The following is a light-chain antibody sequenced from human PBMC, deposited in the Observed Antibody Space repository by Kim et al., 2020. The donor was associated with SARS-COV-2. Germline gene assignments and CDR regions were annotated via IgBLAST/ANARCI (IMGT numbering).Light chain of an antibody. CDR2: DAS. CDR1: QDINNY. Sequence: DIQLTQSPSSLSASVGDRVTITCQASQDINNYLNWYQQKAGEAPKLLIYDASRLQTGVPSRFSGSELGTHFTLTISSLQPEDFATYYCQQYEKFPLTFGGGTKVDIK. CDR3: QQYEKFPLT. J-gene: IGKJ4*01. V-gene: IGKV1-33*01.